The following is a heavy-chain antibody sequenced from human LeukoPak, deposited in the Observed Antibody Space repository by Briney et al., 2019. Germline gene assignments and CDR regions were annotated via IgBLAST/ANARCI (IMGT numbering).Heavy chain of an antibody. D-gene: IGHD2-2*01. J-gene: IGHJ5*02. CDR1: GYTFTGHY. Sequence: ASVKVSCKASGYTFTGHYMHWVRQAPGQGLEWMGWINPNSGGTNYAQKFQGRVTMTRDTSISTAYMELSRLRSDDTAVYYCARPGDCSSTSCYYFGFDPWGQGTLVTVSS. CDR3: ARPGDCSSTSCYYFGFDP. CDR2: INPNSGGT. V-gene: IGHV1-2*02.